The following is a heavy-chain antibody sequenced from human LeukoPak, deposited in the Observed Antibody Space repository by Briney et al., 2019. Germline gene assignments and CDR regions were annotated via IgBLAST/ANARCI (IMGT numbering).Heavy chain of an antibody. D-gene: IGHD3-10*01. V-gene: IGHV3-30*03. J-gene: IGHJ4*02. CDR3: ATDSPGIPGGPAY. Sequence: PGGSLTLSWPVSGFTLTCCCMHWVRQAAGKGLEWVGFFSHDGLKKYYTDSVKGRFTLSTDISESSLYLQMASLRGKDMAVYYCATDSPGIPGGPAYWGQGTLVTVSS. CDR1: GFTLTCCC. CDR2: FSHDGLKK.